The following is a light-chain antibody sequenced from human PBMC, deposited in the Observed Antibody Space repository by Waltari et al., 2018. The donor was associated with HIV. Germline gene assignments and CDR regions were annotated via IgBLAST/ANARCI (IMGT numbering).Light chain of an antibody. CDR1: GANIGPGFD. V-gene: IGLV1-40*01. J-gene: IGLJ3*02. Sequence: QSLLTQPPSVSGAPRQRVTLSRTASGANIGPGFDVHWYQQLPGTAPKLLICGNRNRPSGVPDRFSGSRSGTSASLAITGLHTEDEADYYCQSYDSSLSGWVFGGGTKLTVL. CDR2: GNR. CDR3: QSYDSSLSGWV.